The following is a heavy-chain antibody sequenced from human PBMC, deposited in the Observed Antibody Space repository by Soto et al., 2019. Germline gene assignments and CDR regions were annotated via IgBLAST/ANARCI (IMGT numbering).Heavy chain of an antibody. J-gene: IGHJ4*02. CDR3: ARAYSSSWYAAF. V-gene: IGHV3-30-3*01. CDR2: MSSDGGRI. D-gene: IGHD6-13*01. Sequence: QVQLVESGGGVVQPGGSLGLSCAASGFTFSNYAMHWVRQAPGKGLEWVAVMSSDGGRIYHADSVKGRFTISRDNSENTLYLQMSSLRGEDTAVYYCARAYSSSWYAAFWGQGTLVTVSS. CDR1: GFTFSNYA.